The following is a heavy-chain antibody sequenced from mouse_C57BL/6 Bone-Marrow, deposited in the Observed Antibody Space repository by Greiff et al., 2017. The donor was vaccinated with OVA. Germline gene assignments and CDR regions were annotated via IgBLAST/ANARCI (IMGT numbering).Heavy chain of an antibody. V-gene: IGHV7-1*01. CDR3: ARDAPLNAMDY. CDR2: SRNKANDYTT. J-gene: IGHJ4*01. Sequence: EVKLVASGGGLVQSWRSLRLSCATSGFTFSDFYMAWFRQAPGTGLEWIAASRNKANDYTTEYSASVKGRFIVSRDTSQSILYLQMNALRAEDTAIYYCARDAPLNAMDYWGQGTSVTVSS. CDR1: GFTFSDFY.